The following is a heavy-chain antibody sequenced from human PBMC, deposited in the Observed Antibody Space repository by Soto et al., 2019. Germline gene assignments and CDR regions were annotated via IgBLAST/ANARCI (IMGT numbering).Heavy chain of an antibody. CDR1: GGSISSSSYY. CDR3: ARQRYCSGGSCYSRGYHFDY. V-gene: IGHV4-39*01. CDR2: IYYSGST. D-gene: IGHD2-15*01. Sequence: QLQLQESGPGLVKPSETLSLTCTVSGGSISSSSYYWGWIRQPPGKGLEWIGSIYYSGSTYYNPSLKSRVTISVDTSKNQCSLKLSSVTAADTAVYYCARQRYCSGGSCYSRGYHFDYWGQGTLVTVSS. J-gene: IGHJ4*02.